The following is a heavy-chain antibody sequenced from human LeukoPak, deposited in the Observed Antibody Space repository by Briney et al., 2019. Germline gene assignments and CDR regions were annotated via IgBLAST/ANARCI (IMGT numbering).Heavy chain of an antibody. J-gene: IGHJ4*02. CDR1: GFTFSSYA. CDR3: ATDHQTPFGELFPDYFDY. Sequence: GGSLRLSCAASGFTFSSYAMHWVRQAPGKGLEWVAVISYDGSNKYYADSVKGRFTISRDNSKNTLYLQMNSLRAEDTAVYYCATDHQTPFGELFPDYFDYWGQGTLVTVSS. D-gene: IGHD3-10*01. CDR2: ISYDGSNK. V-gene: IGHV3-30*04.